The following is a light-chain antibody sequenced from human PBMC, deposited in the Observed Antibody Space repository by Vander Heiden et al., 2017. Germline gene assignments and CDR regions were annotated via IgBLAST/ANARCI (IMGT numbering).Light chain of an antibody. CDR1: QGISSY. Sequence: DIQLTQPPSSLSASLGDRVTITCRASQGISSYLAWYQQKPGKAPKLLIYAASTLQSGVASRFSGSGAGTEFTLTISSLQPEDFATYYCQQHSSNAPLFTFGHGTKVDIK. V-gene: IGKV1-9*01. J-gene: IGKJ3*01. CDR3: QQHSSNAPLFT. CDR2: AAS.